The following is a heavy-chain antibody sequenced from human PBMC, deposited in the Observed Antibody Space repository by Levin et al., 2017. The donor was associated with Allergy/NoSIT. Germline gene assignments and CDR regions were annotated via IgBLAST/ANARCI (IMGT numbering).Heavy chain of an antibody. V-gene: IGHV3-74*01. CDR1: GFTFSSYW. CDR3: ARDLSLWRLDY. CDR2: VNEDGRGT. Sequence: GESLKISCAASGFTFSSYWMHWVRQAPGKGLVWVSRVNEDGRGTNYYADSVKGRFTISRDNAKNTVYLQMNSLRAEDTAVYYCARDLSLWRLDYWGRGILVTVSS. D-gene: IGHD2-21*01. J-gene: IGHJ4*02.